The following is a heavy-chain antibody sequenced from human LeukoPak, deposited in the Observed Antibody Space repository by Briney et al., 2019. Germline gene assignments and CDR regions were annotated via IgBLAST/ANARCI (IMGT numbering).Heavy chain of an antibody. CDR3: ARESCSSTSCYLEWYYYMDV. CDR1: GGSISSGGYY. V-gene: IGHV4-30-2*01. Sequence: PSQTLSLTCTVSGGSISSGGYYWSWIRQPPGKGLEWIGYIYHSGSTYYNPSLKSRVTISVDRSKNQFSLKLSSVTAADTAVYYCARESCSSTSCYLEWYYYMDVWGKGTTVTVSS. J-gene: IGHJ6*03. D-gene: IGHD2-2*01. CDR2: IYHSGST.